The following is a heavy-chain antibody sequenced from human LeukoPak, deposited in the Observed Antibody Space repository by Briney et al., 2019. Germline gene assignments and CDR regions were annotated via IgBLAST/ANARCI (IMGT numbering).Heavy chain of an antibody. V-gene: IGHV4-4*07. CDR1: GGSTSSYY. CDR3: AKDKVEGHYFAGFQDYMDV. D-gene: IGHD3-9*01. J-gene: IGHJ6*03. CDR2: IYTSGST. Sequence: SETLSLTCTVSGGSTSSYYWSWIRQPAGKGLEWIGRIYTSGSTNYNPSLKSRVTMSVDTSKNQFSLKLSSVTAADTAVYYCAKDKVEGHYFAGFQDYMDVWGKGTTVTVSS.